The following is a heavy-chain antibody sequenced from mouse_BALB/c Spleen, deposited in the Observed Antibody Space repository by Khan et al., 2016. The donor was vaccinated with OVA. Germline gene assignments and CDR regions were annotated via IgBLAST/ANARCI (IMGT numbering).Heavy chain of an antibody. CDR3: ARGYYGS. Sequence: QIQLVQSGPELKKPGETVKISCKASGYTFTDYSMHWLMQAPGKGLKWMGWINTETGEPTYADDFKGRFAFSLETSASTAYLQINNLKNEDTATYFCARGYYGSWGQGTLVTVSA. V-gene: IGHV9-2-1*01. D-gene: IGHD1-1*01. J-gene: IGHJ3*01. CDR1: GYTFTDYS. CDR2: INTETGEP.